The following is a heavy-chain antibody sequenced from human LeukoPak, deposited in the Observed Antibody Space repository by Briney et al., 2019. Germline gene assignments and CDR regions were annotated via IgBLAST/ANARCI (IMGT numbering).Heavy chain of an antibody. D-gene: IGHD3-16*01. J-gene: IGHJ4*02. V-gene: IGHV4-34*01. CDR2: TNHSGST. CDR1: GGSFSGYY. CDR3: ARGGGIGQTDY. Sequence: SETLSLTCAVYGGSFSGYYWSWIRQPPGKGLEWIGETNHSGSTNYNPSLKSRVTISVDTSKNQFSLKLSSVTAADTAVYYCARGGGIGQTDYWGQGTLVTVSS.